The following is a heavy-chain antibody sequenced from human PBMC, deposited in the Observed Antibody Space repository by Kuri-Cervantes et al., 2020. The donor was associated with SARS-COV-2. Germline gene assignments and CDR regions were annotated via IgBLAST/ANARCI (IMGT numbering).Heavy chain of an antibody. CDR2: IKQDGSEE. D-gene: IGHD3-3*01. CDR3: ARASFDFWSGYYTGYYPDF. V-gene: IGHV3-7*01. Sequence: GGSLRLSCAASGFTFSSYGMHWVRQAPGRGLEWVANIKQDGSEEFYVDSVKGRFTVSRDNAKKSLFLQMNSLRADDTAVYYCARASFDFWSGYYTGYYPDFWGQGALVTVSS. CDR1: GFTFSSYG. J-gene: IGHJ4*02.